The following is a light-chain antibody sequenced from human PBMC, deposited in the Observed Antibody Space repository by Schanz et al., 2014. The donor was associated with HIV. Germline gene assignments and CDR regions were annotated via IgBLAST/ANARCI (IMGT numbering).Light chain of an antibody. J-gene: IGLJ3*02. V-gene: IGLV4-60*03. Sequence: QSVPTQSSSASASLGSSVKLTCTLSSGHSSYIIAWHQQQPGKAPRYLMKLEGSGSYNKGSGVPDRFSGSSSGADRYLTISNLQSEDEADYYCETWDSNVGVFGGGTKLTVL. CDR2: LEGSGSY. CDR1: SGHSSYI. CDR3: ETWDSNVGV.